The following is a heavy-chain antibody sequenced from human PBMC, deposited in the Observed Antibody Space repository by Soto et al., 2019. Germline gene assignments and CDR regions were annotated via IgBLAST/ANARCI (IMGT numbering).Heavy chain of an antibody. D-gene: IGHD6-19*01. CDR3: ARYIAVAGSFFDY. J-gene: IGHJ4*02. V-gene: IGHV4-59*01. CDR1: GGSISSYY. CDR2: IYYSGST. Sequence: PSETLSLTCTVSGGSISSYYWSWIRQPPGKGLEWIGYIYYSGSTNYNPSLKSRVTISVDTSKNQFSLKLSSVTAADTAVYYCARYIAVAGSFFDYWGQGTLVTVSS.